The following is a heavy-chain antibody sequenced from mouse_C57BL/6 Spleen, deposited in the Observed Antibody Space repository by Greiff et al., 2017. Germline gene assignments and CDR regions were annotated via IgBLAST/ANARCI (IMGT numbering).Heavy chain of an antibody. CDR2: IWWDDDK. CDR3: AGIPSTVEGFDY. CDR1: GFSLSTFGMG. D-gene: IGHD2-10*02. Sequence: QVTLKESGPGILQPSQSLSLTCSSSGFSLSTFGMGVVWIRQPSGMGLVWLVHIWWDDDKYYNPALKSRLTISKATSKNQLFLKIANVETADTATYYCAGIPSTVEGFDYWGQGTTLTVSS. J-gene: IGHJ2*01. V-gene: IGHV8-8*01.